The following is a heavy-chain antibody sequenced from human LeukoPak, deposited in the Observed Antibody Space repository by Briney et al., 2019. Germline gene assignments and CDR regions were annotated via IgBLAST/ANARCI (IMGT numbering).Heavy chain of an antibody. V-gene: IGHV3-7*01. CDR1: GFTFSSYG. J-gene: IGHJ4*02. CDR3: ARVDRFSPHFDV. D-gene: IGHD3-3*01. CDR2: IKQDGSEK. Sequence: GGFLRLSCAASGFTFSSYGMHWVRQAPGKGLEWVANIKQDGSEKYYVDSVKGRFTISRDNAKNSLYLQMNSLRAEDTAVYYCARVDRFSPHFDVWGQGTLVTVSS.